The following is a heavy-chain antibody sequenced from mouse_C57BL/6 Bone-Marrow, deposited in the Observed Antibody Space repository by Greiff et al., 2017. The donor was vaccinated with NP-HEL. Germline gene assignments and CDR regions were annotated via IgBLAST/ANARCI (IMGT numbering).Heavy chain of an antibody. J-gene: IGHJ1*03. V-gene: IGHV1-78*01. Sequence: VKLQESDAELVKPGASVKISCKVSGYTFTDYSIHWMKQRPEQGLEWIGYIYPRDGSTKYNEKFKGKATLTADKSSSTAYMQLNSLTSEDSAVYFCARALDYCSSSPPYFDVWGTGTTVTVSS. D-gene: IGHD1-1*01. CDR2: IYPRDGST. CDR1: GYTFTDYS. CDR3: ARALDYCSSSPPYFDV.